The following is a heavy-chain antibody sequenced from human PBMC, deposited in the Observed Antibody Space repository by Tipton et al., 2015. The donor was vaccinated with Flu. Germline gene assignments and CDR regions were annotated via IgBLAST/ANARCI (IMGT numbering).Heavy chain of an antibody. CDR2: MYHSGNS. CDR1: GYSISSGYH. Sequence: GLVKPSETLSLICAVSGYSISSGYHWGWIRQPPGKGLEWIGRMYHSGNSYYNPSLKTRVTISVDTSRNQFTLNLSSVTAADTAVYYCARQGAKVDAFDIWDQG. CDR3: ARQGAKVDAFDI. V-gene: IGHV4-38-2*01. J-gene: IGHJ3*02.